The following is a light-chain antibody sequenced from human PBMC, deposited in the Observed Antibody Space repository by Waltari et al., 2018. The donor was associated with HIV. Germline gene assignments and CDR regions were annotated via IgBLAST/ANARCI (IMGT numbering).Light chain of an antibody. CDR1: SRDVGDYNY. Sequence: QYALTQPASVSGSPGQSITISCTGTSRDVGDYNYVSWYQQHPGKAPKLFIYYISNRPAGVSSLFAGSKPGNTASLTISGLQTEDEADYYCSSYTSRSTRVFGTGTKVTVL. V-gene: IGLV2-14*01. J-gene: IGLJ1*01. CDR3: SSYTSRSTRV. CDR2: YIS.